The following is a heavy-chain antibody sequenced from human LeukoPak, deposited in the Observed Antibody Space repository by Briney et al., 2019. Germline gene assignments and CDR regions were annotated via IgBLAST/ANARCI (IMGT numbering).Heavy chain of an antibody. CDR2: INPNGGGT. Sequence: ASVKVSCKASGYTFTGYYMHWVRQAPGQGLEWMGWINPNGGGTNYAQKFQGRVTMTRDTSISTAYMELSRLRSDDTAVYYCATQYSKPNAFDIWGQGTMVTVPS. CDR1: GYTFTGYY. J-gene: IGHJ3*02. V-gene: IGHV1-2*02. CDR3: ATQYSKPNAFDI. D-gene: IGHD2-15*01.